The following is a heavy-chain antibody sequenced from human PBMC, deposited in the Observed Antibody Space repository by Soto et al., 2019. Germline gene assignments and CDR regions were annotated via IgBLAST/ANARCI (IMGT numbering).Heavy chain of an antibody. CDR2: INPSGGST. Sequence: ASVKVSCKASGYTFTSYYMHWVRQAPGQGLEWMGIINPSGGSTSYAQKFQGRVTMTRDTSTSTVYMELSSLRSEDTAVYYCARGDVAYYYDSSGYYRRELNEYFQHWGQGTLVTVS. CDR3: ARGDVAYYYDSSGYYRRELNEYFQH. CDR1: GYTFTSYY. J-gene: IGHJ1*01. D-gene: IGHD3-22*01. V-gene: IGHV1-46*03.